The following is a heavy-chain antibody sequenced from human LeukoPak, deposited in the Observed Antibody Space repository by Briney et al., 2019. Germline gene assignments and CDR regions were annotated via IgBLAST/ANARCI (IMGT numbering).Heavy chain of an antibody. J-gene: IGHJ4*02. D-gene: IGHD6-13*01. CDR2: IKQDGSEK. CDR3: ASPTGVYGRGYFDY. V-gene: IGHV3-7*01. Sequence: PGGSLRLSCAASGFTFSSYWMSWGRPAPGKGLECVANIKQDGSEKYYVDSVKGRFTISRDNAKNSLYLQMNSLRAEDTAVYYCASPTGVYGRGYFDYWGQGTLVTVSS. CDR1: GFTFSSYW.